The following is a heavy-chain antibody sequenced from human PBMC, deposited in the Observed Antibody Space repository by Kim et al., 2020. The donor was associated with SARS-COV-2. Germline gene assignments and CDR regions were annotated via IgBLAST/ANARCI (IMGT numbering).Heavy chain of an antibody. Sequence: GGSLRLSCAASGFTFSSYAMSWVRQAPGKGLEWVSAISGSGGSTYYADSVKGRFTISRDNSKNTLYLQMNSLRAEDTAVYYCAKDARGVVVVPAAIGMDVWGQGTTVTVSS. CDR3: AKDARGVVVVPAAIGMDV. D-gene: IGHD2-2*01. CDR1: GFTFSSYA. CDR2: ISGSGGST. J-gene: IGHJ6*02. V-gene: IGHV3-23*01.